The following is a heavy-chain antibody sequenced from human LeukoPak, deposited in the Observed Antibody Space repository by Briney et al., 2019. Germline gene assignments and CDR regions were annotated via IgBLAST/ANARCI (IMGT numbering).Heavy chain of an antibody. D-gene: IGHD3-3*01. CDR3: AAYYDFWSGLRSNWFDP. J-gene: IGHJ5*02. CDR2: ISAYNGNT. Sequence: ASVKVSCKASGYTFTSYGISWVRRAPGQGLKWMGWISAYNGNTNYAQKLQGRVTMTTDTSTSTAYMELRSLRSDDTAVYYCAAYYDFWSGLRSNWFDPWGQGTLVTVSS. V-gene: IGHV1-18*04. CDR1: GYTFTSYG.